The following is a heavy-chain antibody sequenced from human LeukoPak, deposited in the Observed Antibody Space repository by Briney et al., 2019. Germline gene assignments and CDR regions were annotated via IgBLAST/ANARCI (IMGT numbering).Heavy chain of an antibody. CDR3: ARATKVLRYFDWSAYYYGMDV. V-gene: IGHV4-59*01. CDR2: IYYIGST. Sequence: SETLSLTCTVSGGSISSYYWSWIRQPPGKGLEWIGYIYYIGSTNYNPSLKSRVTISVDTSKNQFSLKLSSLTAADTAVYYCARATKVLRYFDWSAYYYGMDVWGQGTTVTVSS. D-gene: IGHD3-9*01. CDR1: GGSISSYY. J-gene: IGHJ6*02.